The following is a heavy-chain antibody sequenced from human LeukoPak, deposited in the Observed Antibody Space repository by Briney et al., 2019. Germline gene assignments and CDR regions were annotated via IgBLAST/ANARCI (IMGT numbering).Heavy chain of an antibody. J-gene: IGHJ4*02. CDR1: GGSISSYY. Sequence: SETLSLTCTVSGGSISSYYWSWIRQPAGKGLEWIGRIYTSGSTNYNPSLKSRVTMSVDTSKNQFSLNLSSVTAADTAVYYCARGVAGSSGLLYYFDYWGQGALVIVSS. D-gene: IGHD6-25*01. CDR3: ARGVAGSSGLLYYFDY. CDR2: IYTSGST. V-gene: IGHV4-4*07.